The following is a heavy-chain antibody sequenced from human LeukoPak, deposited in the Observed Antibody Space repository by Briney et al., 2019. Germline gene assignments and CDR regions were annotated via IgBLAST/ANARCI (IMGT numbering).Heavy chain of an antibody. D-gene: IGHD3-10*01. V-gene: IGHV4-39*01. CDR1: GGSINSINFY. CDR3: TRHSIYGCGY. Sequence: PSETLSLTCAVSGGSINSINFYWGWIRQPPGKGLEWIGSIYYSGSTYYNPSLQSRLTISADTSKNQFSLKLSSVTAADTAVYYCTRHSIYGCGYWGQGTLVTVSS. CDR2: IYYSGST. J-gene: IGHJ4*02.